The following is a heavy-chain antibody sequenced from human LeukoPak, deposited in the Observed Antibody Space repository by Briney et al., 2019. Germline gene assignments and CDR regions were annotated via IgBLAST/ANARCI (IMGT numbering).Heavy chain of an antibody. Sequence: GGSLRLSCAASGFTVSSNYMSWVRQAPGKGLEWVSVIYSGGSTYYADSAKGRFTISRDNSKNTLYLQMNSLRAEDTAVYYCARVLAGNFDYWGQGTLVTVSS. J-gene: IGHJ4*02. D-gene: IGHD6-13*01. CDR1: GFTVSSNY. V-gene: IGHV3-53*01. CDR3: ARVLAGNFDY. CDR2: IYSGGST.